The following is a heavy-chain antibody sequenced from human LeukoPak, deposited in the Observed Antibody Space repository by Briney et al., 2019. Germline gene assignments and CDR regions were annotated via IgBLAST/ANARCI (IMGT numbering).Heavy chain of an antibody. D-gene: IGHD2-15*01. CDR1: GFTFNTYG. CDR3: AKSGLNRFDY. Sequence: PGGSLRLSCAASGFTFNTYGMNWVRQAPGKGLEWVSSMTDSGGTTYYADSVKGRFTISRDNSKNTLYLQMNSLRAEDTAVYYCAKSGLNRFDYWGQGTLVTVSS. V-gene: IGHV3-23*01. J-gene: IGHJ4*02. CDR2: MTDSGGTT.